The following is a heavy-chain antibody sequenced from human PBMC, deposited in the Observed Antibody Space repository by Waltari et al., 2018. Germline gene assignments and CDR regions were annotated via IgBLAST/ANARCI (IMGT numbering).Heavy chain of an antibody. J-gene: IGHJ4*02. CDR2: IKTKAEGETT. D-gene: IGHD2-2*03. Sequence: EVRLVESGGGLVKPGGYLRLSCEASGFIFKDTWMRWTRQAPGKGLEWVGRIKTKAEGETTDYAGPVKGRFTISRDDAANNLFLQMNSLKIDDTAVYYCATEGLIYTSLDIYDFWGQGSLVAVSS. CDR1: GFIFKDTW. CDR3: ATEGLIYTSLDIYDF. V-gene: IGHV3-15*01.